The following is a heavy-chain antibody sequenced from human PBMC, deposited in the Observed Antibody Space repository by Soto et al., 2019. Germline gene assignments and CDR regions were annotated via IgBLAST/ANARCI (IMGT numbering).Heavy chain of an antibody. Sequence: EVQLVESGGGLVQPGGSLRLSCAASGHTISSYWMHWVRQAPGKGLVWVARISNDGSNTNYADSVRGRFTISRDNAKSTLYLQMNSLRDEDTAVYYCPRHSVPYGLGVWGQGTTVVVSS. CDR3: PRHSVPYGLGV. V-gene: IGHV3-74*01. CDR1: GHTISSYW. CDR2: ISNDGSNT. J-gene: IGHJ6*02.